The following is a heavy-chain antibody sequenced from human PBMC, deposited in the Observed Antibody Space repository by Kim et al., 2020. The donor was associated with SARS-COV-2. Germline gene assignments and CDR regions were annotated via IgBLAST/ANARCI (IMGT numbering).Heavy chain of an antibody. Sequence: SETLSLTCTVSGGSISSYYWSWIRQPPGKGLEWIGYIYYSGSTNYNPSLKSRVTISVDTSKNQFSLKLSSVTAADTAVYYCARGGGSSQRGRFDPWGQGTLVTVSS. V-gene: IGHV4-59*01. CDR3: ARGGGSSQRGRFDP. J-gene: IGHJ5*02. CDR1: GGSISSYY. CDR2: IYYSGST. D-gene: IGHD1-26*01.